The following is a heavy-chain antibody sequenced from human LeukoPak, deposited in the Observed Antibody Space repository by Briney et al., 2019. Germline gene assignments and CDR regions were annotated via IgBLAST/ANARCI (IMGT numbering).Heavy chain of an antibody. CDR1: GFTFSSYE. D-gene: IGHD3-10*01. J-gene: IGHJ6*04. CDR2: INSDGSST. Sequence: GGSLRLSCAASGFTFSSYEMNWVRQAPGKGLVWVSRINSDGSSTSYADSVKGRFTISRDNAKNTLYLQMNSLRAEDTAVYYCARGGPIYYYGMDVWGKGTTVTVSS. CDR3: ARGGPIYYYGMDV. V-gene: IGHV3-74*01.